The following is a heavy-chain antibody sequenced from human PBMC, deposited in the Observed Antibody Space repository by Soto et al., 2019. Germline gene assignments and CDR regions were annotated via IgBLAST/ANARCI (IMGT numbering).Heavy chain of an antibody. CDR1: GYTFSGYA. CDR3: ARGYCSSTSCQYYFDY. V-gene: IGHV1-3*01. D-gene: IGHD2-2*01. J-gene: IGHJ4*02. CDR2: INGGNGDT. Sequence: ASVKVSCKASGYTFSGYAIHWVRQAPGQRFEWMGWINGGNGDTKYSQKFQGRVTITRDTSASTSYMELTSLGSEDTAIYHCARGYCSSTSCQYYFDYWVQGPLVTVSS.